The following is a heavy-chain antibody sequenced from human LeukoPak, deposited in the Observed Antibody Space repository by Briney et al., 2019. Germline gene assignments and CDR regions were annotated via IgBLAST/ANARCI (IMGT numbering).Heavy chain of an antibody. J-gene: IGHJ3*02. CDR2: ISGSGGST. V-gene: IGHV3-23*01. CDR3: AKDLVVVNDAFDI. D-gene: IGHD3-22*01. CDR1: GFTFSGYA. Sequence: PGGSLGLSCAASGFTFSGYAMSWVRQAPGKGLEWVSAISGSGGSTYYADSVKGRFTISRDNSKNTLYLQMNSLRAEDTAVYYCAKDLVVVNDAFDIWGQGTMVTVSS.